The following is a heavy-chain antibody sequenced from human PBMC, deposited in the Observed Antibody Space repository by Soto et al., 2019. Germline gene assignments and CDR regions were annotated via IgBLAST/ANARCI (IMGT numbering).Heavy chain of an antibody. CDR2: IYYSRST. D-gene: IGHD4-17*01. V-gene: IGHV4-31*03. Sequence: QVQLQESGPGLVKPSQTLSLTCTVSGGSINSGRYYWSWIRQHPGKGLEWIGYIYYSRSTYYNPSLKSRVSISIDTSKNQFSLELSSVTAADTAVYYCARYGDYAGGYWGQGTLVTVSS. CDR3: ARYGDYAGGY. CDR1: GGSINSGRYY. J-gene: IGHJ4*02.